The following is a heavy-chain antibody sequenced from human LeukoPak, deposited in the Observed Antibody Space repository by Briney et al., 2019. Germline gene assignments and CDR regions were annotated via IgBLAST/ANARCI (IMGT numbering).Heavy chain of an antibody. CDR3: VRPTARTDLSYFDY. D-gene: IGHD3/OR15-3a*01. CDR1: GFTFSSYD. J-gene: IGHJ4*02. CDR2: IGAAGDT. Sequence: PGGSLRLSCAASGFTFSSYDMHWVRQATGKGLEWVSAIGAAGDTYYPGSVKGRFTISRENAKNSLYLQVNSLRAGDTAVYYCVRPTARTDLSYFDYWGQGTLVTVSS. V-gene: IGHV3-13*01.